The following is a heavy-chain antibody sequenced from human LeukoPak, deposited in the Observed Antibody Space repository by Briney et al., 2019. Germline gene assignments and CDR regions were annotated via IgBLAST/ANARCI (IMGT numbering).Heavy chain of an antibody. Sequence: SETLSLTCTVSGGSISSYYWSWIRQPAGKGLEWIVRIYTSGSTNYNPSLKSRVTMSVDTSKNQFSLKLSSVTAADTAVYYCARDSPLTDIVVVPAASTLYYYYGMDVWGQGTTVTVSS. D-gene: IGHD2-2*01. V-gene: IGHV4-4*07. CDR2: IYTSGST. CDR3: ARDSPLTDIVVVPAASTLYYYYGMDV. CDR1: GGSISSYY. J-gene: IGHJ6*02.